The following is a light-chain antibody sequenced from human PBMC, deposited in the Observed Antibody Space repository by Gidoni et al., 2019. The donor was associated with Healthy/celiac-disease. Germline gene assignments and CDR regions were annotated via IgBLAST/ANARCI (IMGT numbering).Light chain of an antibody. CDR2: DNN. J-gene: IGLJ3*02. Sequence: APGQKVTISCSGSSSNIGNNYVSWYQQLPGTAPKLLIYDNNKRPSGIPDRFSGSKSGTSATLGITGLQTGDEADYYCGTWDSSLSVWVFGGGTKLTVL. CDR1: SSNIGNNY. V-gene: IGLV1-51*01. CDR3: GTWDSSLSVWV.